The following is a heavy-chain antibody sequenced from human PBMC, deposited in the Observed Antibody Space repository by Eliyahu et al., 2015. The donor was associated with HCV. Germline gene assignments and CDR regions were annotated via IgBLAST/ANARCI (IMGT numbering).Heavy chain of an antibody. Sequence: EVQLVESGGGVVRPGGSLRLSCAASGFSFNEYGMSWVRQAPGKGLEWVSGINWNGGSTGYADSVKGRFTISRDNAKNSLYLQMNSLRAEDTALYYCARALSSTGCYGCIGPHDYWGQGTLVTVSS. CDR1: GFSFNEYG. CDR3: ARALSSTGCYGCIGPHDY. V-gene: IGHV3-20*04. CDR2: INWNGGST. J-gene: IGHJ4*02. D-gene: IGHD2-2*01.